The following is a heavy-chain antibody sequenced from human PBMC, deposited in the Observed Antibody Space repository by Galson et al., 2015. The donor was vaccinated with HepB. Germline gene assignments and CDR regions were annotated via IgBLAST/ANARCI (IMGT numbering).Heavy chain of an antibody. CDR2: ISGSGGST. CDR3: AKDRDCSGGSCYPNWFDP. J-gene: IGHJ5*02. Sequence: LRLSCAASGFTFSSYAMSWVRQAPGKGLEWVSAISGSGGSTYYADSVKGRFTISRDNSKNTLYLQMNSLRAEDTAVYYCAKDRDCSGGSCYPNWFDPWGQGTLVTVSS. V-gene: IGHV3-23*01. D-gene: IGHD2-15*01. CDR1: GFTFSSYA.